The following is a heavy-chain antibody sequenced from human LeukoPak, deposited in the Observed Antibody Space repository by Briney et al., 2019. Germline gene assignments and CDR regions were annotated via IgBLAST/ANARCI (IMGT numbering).Heavy chain of an antibody. D-gene: IGHD3-10*02. Sequence: GGSLRLSCAASGFTFSTYSMHWVRQAPGKGLEWVSYISSSGSTIYYADSVKGRFTISRDNAKNSLYLQMNSLRAEDTAVYYCAELGITMIGGVWGKGTTVTISS. CDR3: AELGITMIGGV. J-gene: IGHJ6*04. CDR1: GFTFSTYS. CDR2: ISSSGSTI. V-gene: IGHV3-48*04.